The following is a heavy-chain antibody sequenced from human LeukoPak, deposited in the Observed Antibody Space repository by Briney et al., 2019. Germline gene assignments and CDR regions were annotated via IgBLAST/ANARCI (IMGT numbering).Heavy chain of an antibody. D-gene: IGHD2-15*01. CDR3: ARPRESMVVGAFDI. V-gene: IGHV5-51*01. Sequence: GESLKISCKGSGYSFTSYWIGRVRQVRAKGLEWMGIIYPGDSDTRYSPSFQGQVTISADKSISTAYLQWSSLKASDTAMYYCARPRESMVVGAFDIWGQGTMVTVSS. CDR1: GYSFTSYW. CDR2: IYPGDSDT. J-gene: IGHJ3*02.